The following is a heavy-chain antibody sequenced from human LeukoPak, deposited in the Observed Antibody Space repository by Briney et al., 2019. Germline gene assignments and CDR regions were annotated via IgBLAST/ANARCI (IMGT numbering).Heavy chain of an antibody. CDR2: IYYSGST. CDR3: ARRSLWSYADY. J-gene: IGHJ4*02. Sequence: SETLSLTCTVSGGSISSSSYYWGWIRQPPGKGLEWIGSIYYSGSTYYNPSLKSRVTISVDTSKNQFSLKLSSVTAADTAVYYCARRSLWSYADYWGQGTLVTVSS. D-gene: IGHD1-26*01. CDR1: GGSISSSSYY. V-gene: IGHV4-39*01.